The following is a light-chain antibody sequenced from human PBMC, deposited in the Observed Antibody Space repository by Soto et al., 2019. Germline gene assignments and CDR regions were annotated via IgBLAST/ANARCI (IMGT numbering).Light chain of an antibody. CDR3: QQYNTYPAA. J-gene: IGKJ1*01. V-gene: IGKV1-5*03. CDR1: QTISRG. CDR2: KAS. Sequence: DIQMTQSPSTLSASVGDRVTITCRASQTISRGVAWYQQKPGKDPKVLIYKASSLESGVPSRFSGSGSGTEFTLSINSLEPDDCATYYCQQYNTYPAAFGQGTQVEIK.